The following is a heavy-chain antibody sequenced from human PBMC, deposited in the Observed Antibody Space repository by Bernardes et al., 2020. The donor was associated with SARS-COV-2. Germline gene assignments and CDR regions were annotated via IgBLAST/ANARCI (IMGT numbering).Heavy chain of an antibody. J-gene: IGHJ4*02. CDR1: GFTFSNYY. D-gene: IGHD2-15*01. V-gene: IGHV3-11*01. CDR3: TGGYGSSFDY. CDR2: ISSSGSAI. Sequence: GGSLRLSCAASGFTFSNYYMSWIRQAPGKGLEWISYISSSGSAISYADSVKGRFTVSRDNAKNSVYLQMNSLRAEDTAVYYCTGGYGSSFDYWGQGALVTVSS.